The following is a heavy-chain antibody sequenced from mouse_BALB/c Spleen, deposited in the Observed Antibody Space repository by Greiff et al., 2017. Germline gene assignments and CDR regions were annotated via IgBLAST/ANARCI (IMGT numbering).Heavy chain of an antibody. J-gene: IGHJ4*01. D-gene: IGHD2-14*01. CDR3: TRDDRYDAMDY. Sequence: DVKLVESGGGLVKPGGSLKLSCAASGFTFSSYTMSWVRQTPEKRLEWVATISSGGSYTYYPDSVKGRFTISRDNAKNTLYLQMSSLKSEDTAMYYCTRDDRYDAMDYWGQGTSVTVSS. V-gene: IGHV5-6-4*01. CDR1: GFTFSSYT. CDR2: ISSGGSYT.